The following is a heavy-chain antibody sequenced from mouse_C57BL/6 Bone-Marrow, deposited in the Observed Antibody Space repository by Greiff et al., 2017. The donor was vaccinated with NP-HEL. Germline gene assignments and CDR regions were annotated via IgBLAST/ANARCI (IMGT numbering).Heavy chain of an antibody. Sequence: VQGVESGAELVRPGTSVKMSCKASGYTFTNYWIGWAKQRPGHGLEWIGDIYPGGGYTNYNEKFKGKATLTADKSSSPAYMQFSSLTSEDSAIYYCARIYYSTFDVWGTGTTVTVSS. D-gene: IGHD1-1*01. J-gene: IGHJ1*03. V-gene: IGHV1-63*01. CDR3: ARIYYSTFDV. CDR2: IYPGGGYT. CDR1: GYTFTNYW.